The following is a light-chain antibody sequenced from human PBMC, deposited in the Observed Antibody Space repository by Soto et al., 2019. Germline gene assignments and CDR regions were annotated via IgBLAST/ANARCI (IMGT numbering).Light chain of an antibody. CDR3: QQFGSSPPVYT. Sequence: EIVLTQSPGTLSLSPGERVTLSCRASQSVSRSYLTWYQQKPGQAPRLLIYGASSRATGIPDRFSGSGSGTDFTLTISRLEPEDFAVYYCQQFGSSPPVYTFGQGTKLEIK. V-gene: IGKV3-20*01. CDR1: QSVSRSY. J-gene: IGKJ2*01. CDR2: GAS.